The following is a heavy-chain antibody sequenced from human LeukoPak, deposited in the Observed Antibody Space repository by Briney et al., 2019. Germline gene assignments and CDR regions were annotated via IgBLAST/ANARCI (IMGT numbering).Heavy chain of an antibody. J-gene: IGHJ4*02. D-gene: IGHD2-21*01. V-gene: IGHV3-30*02. CDR3: AKDARRASYCGDDCYSNFDY. Sequence: PGGSLRLSCAASGFTFSSYGMHWVRQAPGKGLEWVAFIRYDGSNKYYADSVKGRFTISRDNSKNTLYLQMNSLRAEDTAVYYCAKDARRASYCGDDCYSNFDYWGQGTLVTVSS. CDR1: GFTFSSYG. CDR2: IRYDGSNK.